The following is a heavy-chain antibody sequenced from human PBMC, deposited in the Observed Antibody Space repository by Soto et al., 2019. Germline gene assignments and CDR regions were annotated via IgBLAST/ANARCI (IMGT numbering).Heavy chain of an antibody. V-gene: IGHV1-69*08. Sequence: QVQLVQSGAEVKKPGSSVKVSCKASGGTFSSYTISWVRQAPGQVLEWMGRIIPILGIANYAQKVQGRVTITPDKSTSAAYMELSSQRSQDTAVYYCAREPPTVVTPTGAPDIWGQGTMVTVSS. D-gene: IGHD4-17*01. CDR3: AREPPTVVTPTGAPDI. CDR1: GGTFSSYT. J-gene: IGHJ3*02. CDR2: IIPILGIA.